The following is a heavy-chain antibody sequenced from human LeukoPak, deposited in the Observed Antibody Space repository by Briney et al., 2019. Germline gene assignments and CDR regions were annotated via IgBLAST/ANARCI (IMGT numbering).Heavy chain of an antibody. V-gene: IGHV4-38-2*02. D-gene: IGHD5/OR15-5a*01. CDR1: GYSISSGYY. CDR2: INHSGST. CDR3: ARLPAVYGEGDSYYYYMDV. Sequence: SETLSLTCTVSGYSISSGYYWGWIRQPPGKGLEWIGEINHSGSTNYNPSLKSRVTISVDTSKNQFSLKLSSVTAADTAVYYCARLPAVYGEGDSYYYYMDVWGKGTTVTISS. J-gene: IGHJ6*03.